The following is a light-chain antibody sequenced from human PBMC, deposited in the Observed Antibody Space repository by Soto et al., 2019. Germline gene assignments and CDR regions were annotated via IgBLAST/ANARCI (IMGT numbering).Light chain of an antibody. CDR1: QSVDSSF. CDR3: QQYVSSVT. V-gene: IGKV3-20*01. Sequence: EIVLTQSPGSLSLSPGERATLSCRASQSVDSSFFAWYQQKPGQAPRLLIYGASNRATGIPDRFSGSGSGTDFTLPTSSLEPEDFAVYYGQQYVSSVTFGQGTKVEI. J-gene: IGKJ1*01. CDR2: GAS.